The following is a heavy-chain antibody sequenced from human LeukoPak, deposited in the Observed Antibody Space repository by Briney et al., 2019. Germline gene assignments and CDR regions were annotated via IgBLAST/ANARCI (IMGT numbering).Heavy chain of an antibody. D-gene: IGHD3-22*01. CDR2: ISYDGSNK. Sequence: GGSLRLSCAASGFTSSIYAMHWVRQAPGKGLEWVAVISYDGSNKYYADSVKGRFTISRDNSKNTLYLQMNSLRAEDTAVYYCARDPYDSSGYWAYYYGMDVWGQGTTVTVSS. J-gene: IGHJ6*02. CDR1: GFTSSIYA. CDR3: ARDPYDSSGYWAYYYGMDV. V-gene: IGHV3-30-3*01.